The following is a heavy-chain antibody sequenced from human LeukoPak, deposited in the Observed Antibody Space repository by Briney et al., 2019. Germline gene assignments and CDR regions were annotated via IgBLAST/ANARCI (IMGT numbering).Heavy chain of an antibody. Sequence: SEALSLTCTVSGGSISSSSYYWGWLRQPPGKGLEWIGSIFYSGNTFYNPSLKSRVTISVDTSKNQFSLKLTSVTAADTAVYYCARTHSGSYYSIHYWGQGTLVTVSS. D-gene: IGHD1-26*01. CDR3: ARTHSGSYYSIHY. CDR1: GGSISSSSYY. J-gene: IGHJ4*02. V-gene: IGHV4-39*01. CDR2: IFYSGNT.